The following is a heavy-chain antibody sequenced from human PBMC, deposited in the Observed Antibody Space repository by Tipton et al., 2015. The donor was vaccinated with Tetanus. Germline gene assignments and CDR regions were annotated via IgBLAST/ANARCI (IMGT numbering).Heavy chain of an antibody. D-gene: IGHD4-11*01. Sequence: LRLSCAVYGGSFSDYVWSWIRQPPEKGLEWIGEINHSGSTNYNLSLKSRVTISVDTSENQFSRTLSSVTAADTAVYDCARVGRHQQYTYYHFYYGLDVWGQGTTVTVSS. CDR2: INHSGST. J-gene: IGHJ6*02. CDR1: GGSFSDYV. V-gene: IGHV4-34*01. CDR3: ARVGRHQQYTYYHFYYGLDV.